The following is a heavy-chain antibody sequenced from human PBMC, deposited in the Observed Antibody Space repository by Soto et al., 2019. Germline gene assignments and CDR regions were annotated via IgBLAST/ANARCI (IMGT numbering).Heavy chain of an antibody. Sequence: QVHLVQSGAEVKQPGASVMLSCKASGYTFTTYTMNWVRQAPGQRLEWMGWINPVNGNTKSSQKFQDRVIITRDTSASTAYMELRSLRSEDTAVYYCARGIATGQLDPWGQGTLVIVSS. CDR1: GYTFTTYT. J-gene: IGHJ5*02. CDR2: INPVNGNT. V-gene: IGHV1-3*01. D-gene: IGHD6-13*01. CDR3: ARGIATGQLDP.